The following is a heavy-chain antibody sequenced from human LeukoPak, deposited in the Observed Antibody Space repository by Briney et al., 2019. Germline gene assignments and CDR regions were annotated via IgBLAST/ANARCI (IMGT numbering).Heavy chain of an antibody. CDR3: ARVYYDSSGYRPVHGAFDI. D-gene: IGHD3-22*01. CDR2: ISAYNGNT. J-gene: IGHJ3*02. Sequence: GASVKVSCKASGYTFTSYGISWVRQAPGQGLEWMGWISAYNGNTNYAQKLQGRVTMTTDTSTSTAYMELRSLRSDDTAVYYCARVYYDSSGYRPVHGAFDIWGQGTMVTVSS. V-gene: IGHV1-18*01. CDR1: GYTFTSYG.